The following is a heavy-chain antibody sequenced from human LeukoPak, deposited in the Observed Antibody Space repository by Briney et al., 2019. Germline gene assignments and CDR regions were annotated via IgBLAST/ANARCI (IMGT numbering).Heavy chain of an antibody. Sequence: SETLSLTCTVSGGSISSYYWSWIRQPPGKGLEWIGYIYYSGSTNYNPSLKSRVAISVDTSKNQFSLKLSSVTAADTAVYYCAREDYYDSSGYSFDYWGQGTLVTVSS. CDR2: IYYSGST. CDR3: AREDYYDSSGYSFDY. J-gene: IGHJ4*02. D-gene: IGHD3-22*01. CDR1: GGSISSYY. V-gene: IGHV4-59*01.